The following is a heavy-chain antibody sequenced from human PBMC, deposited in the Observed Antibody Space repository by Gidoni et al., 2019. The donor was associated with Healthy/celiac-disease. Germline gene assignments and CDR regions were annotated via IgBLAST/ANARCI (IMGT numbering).Heavy chain of an antibody. CDR3: ARDIVVVPAANGAFDY. CDR2: ISSSSSYI. D-gene: IGHD2-2*01. J-gene: IGHJ4*02. Sequence: EVQLVESGGGLVKPGGSLRSSCAASGFTFSSYSMNWVRQVPGKGLEWVSSISSSSSYIYYADSVKGRFTISRDNAKNSLYLQMNSLRAEDTAVYYCARDIVVVPAANGAFDYWGQGTLVTVSS. V-gene: IGHV3-21*01. CDR1: GFTFSSYS.